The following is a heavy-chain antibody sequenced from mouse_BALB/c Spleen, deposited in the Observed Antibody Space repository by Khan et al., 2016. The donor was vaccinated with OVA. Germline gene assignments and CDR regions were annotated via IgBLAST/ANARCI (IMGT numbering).Heavy chain of an antibody. V-gene: IGHV9-3-1*01. D-gene: IGHD6-1*01. Sequence: LVESGPELKKPGETVKISCKASGYTFTNYGMNWVKQAPGKGLKWMGWINTYTGEPTYADDFKGRFAFSLETSANTAYLQINNLKNDDTATYFCARSASYWFFDVWGAGTTVTVSS. CDR2: INTYTGEP. J-gene: IGHJ1*01. CDR3: ARSASYWFFDV. CDR1: GYTFTNYG.